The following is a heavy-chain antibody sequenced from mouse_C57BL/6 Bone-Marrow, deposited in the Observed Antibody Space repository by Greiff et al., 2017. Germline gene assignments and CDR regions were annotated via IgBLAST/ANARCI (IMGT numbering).Heavy chain of an antibody. Sequence: QVQLQQPGAELVRPGTSVKLSCKASGYTFTSYWMHWVKQRPGQGLEWIGVIDPSDSYTNYNQKFKGKATLTVDTSSSTAYMQLSSLTYEDAAVYYCARRYGSRVYYAMDYWGQGTSVTVSS. CDR2: IDPSDSYT. V-gene: IGHV1-59*01. D-gene: IGHD1-1*01. CDR3: ARRYGSRVYYAMDY. J-gene: IGHJ4*01. CDR1: GYTFTSYW.